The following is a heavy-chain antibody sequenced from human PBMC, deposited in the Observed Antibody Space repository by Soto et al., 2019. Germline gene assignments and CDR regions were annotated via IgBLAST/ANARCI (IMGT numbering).Heavy chain of an antibody. D-gene: IGHD6-19*01. CDR1: GFSLASGKVG. CDR2: IFSNIEK. CDR3: AQILSGRSVAGGYFYMDV. Sequence: SGPTLVNPTETLTLTCTVSGFSLASGKVGVTWIRQPPGKALEWLAHIFSNIEKSYRTSLKDRLTISEDTSKSQVVLTMTNVDPVDTATYYCAQILSGRSVAGGYFYMDVWGKGTTVTVSS. V-gene: IGHV2-26*01. J-gene: IGHJ6*03.